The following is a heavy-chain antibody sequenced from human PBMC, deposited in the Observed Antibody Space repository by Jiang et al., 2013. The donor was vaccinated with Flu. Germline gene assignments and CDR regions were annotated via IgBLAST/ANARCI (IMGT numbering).Heavy chain of an antibody. CDR1: FTSYW. CDR2: IYPGDSDT. CDR3: ARQRIAAAGTGYYYYYMDV. J-gene: IGHJ6*03. Sequence: FTSYWIGWVRQMPGKGLEWMGIIYPGDSDTRYSPSFQGQVTISADKSISTAYLQWSSLKASDTAMYYCARQRIAAAGTGYYYYYMDVWGKGTTVTVSS. D-gene: IGHD6-13*01. V-gene: IGHV5-51*01.